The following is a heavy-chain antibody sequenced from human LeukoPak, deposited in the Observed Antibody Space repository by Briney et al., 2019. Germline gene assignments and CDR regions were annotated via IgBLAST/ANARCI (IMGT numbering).Heavy chain of an antibody. D-gene: IGHD3-3*01. Sequence: PSQTLSLTCTVSGGSISSYYWSWIRQPPGKGLEWIGYIYYSGSTNYNPSLKSRVTISVDTSKNQFSLKLSSVTAADTAVYYCARAYYDFWSGDMGIYYYYYMDVWGKGTTVTVSS. CDR3: ARAYYDFWSGDMGIYYYYYMDV. V-gene: IGHV4-59*01. CDR1: GGSISSYY. CDR2: IYYSGST. J-gene: IGHJ6*03.